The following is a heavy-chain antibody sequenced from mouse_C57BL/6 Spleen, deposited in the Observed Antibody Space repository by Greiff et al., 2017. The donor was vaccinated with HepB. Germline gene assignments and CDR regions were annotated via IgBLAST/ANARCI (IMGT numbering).Heavy chain of an antibody. V-gene: IGHV1-69*01. D-gene: IGHD4-1*01. CDR1: GYTFTSYW. CDR2: IDPSDSYT. J-gene: IGHJ2*01. Sequence: QVQLQQPGAELVMPGASVKLSCKASGYTFTSYWMHWVKQRPGQGLEWIGEIDPSDSYTNYNQKFKGKSTLTVDKSSSTAYMELRSLTSEDSAVYYCTTGKGVYFDYWGQGTTLTVSS. CDR3: TTGKGVYFDY.